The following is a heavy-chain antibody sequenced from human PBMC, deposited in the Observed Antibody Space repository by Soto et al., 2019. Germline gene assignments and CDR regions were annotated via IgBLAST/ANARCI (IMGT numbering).Heavy chain of an antibody. CDR2: IASSGST. J-gene: IGHJ5*02. D-gene: IGHD3-22*01. Sequence: SETLSLTCTVSGGSINTGGYFWTWIRQHPGKGLEWIGYIASSGSTYYNPSLKGRLTIAADTSENQFSLRLTSVTAADTAVYYCARDYPYYYDNSGYVVWFDPWGRGTLVTVSS. CDR3: ARDYPYYYDNSGYVVWFDP. V-gene: IGHV4-31*03. CDR1: GGSINTGGYF.